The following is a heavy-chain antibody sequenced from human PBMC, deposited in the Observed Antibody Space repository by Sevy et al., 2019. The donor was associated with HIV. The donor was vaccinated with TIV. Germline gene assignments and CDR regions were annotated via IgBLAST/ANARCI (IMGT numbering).Heavy chain of an antibody. CDR3: ARDLEGGEFDY. CDR1: GASISSGLYY. J-gene: IGHJ4*02. V-gene: IGHV4-31*03. D-gene: IGHD2-21*01. CDR2: SYHSGST. Sequence: SETLSLTCTASGASISSGLYYWTWIRQHPGKGLEWIGYSYHSGSTFYNPSLKSRVTISADTSKNQFSLKLSSVTAADTAVYFCARDLEGGEFDYWGQGTLVTVSS.